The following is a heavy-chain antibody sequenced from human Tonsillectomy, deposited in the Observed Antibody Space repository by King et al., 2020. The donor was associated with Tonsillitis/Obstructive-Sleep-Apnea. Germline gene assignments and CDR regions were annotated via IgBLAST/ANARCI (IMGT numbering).Heavy chain of an antibody. CDR3: ARAENDPDTIDI. J-gene: IGHJ3*02. V-gene: IGHV4-4*02. Sequence: QLQESGPGLVKPSGTLSLTCAVSGGSISSSNWWSWVRQPPGEGLEGIGEIYHSGTTHYNPPLKSRVTISVDKSKKQFSLKLSSVTAADTAEYYCARAENDPDTIDIWGQGTMVTVSS. D-gene: IGHD1-1*01. CDR2: IYHSGTT. CDR1: GGSISSSNW.